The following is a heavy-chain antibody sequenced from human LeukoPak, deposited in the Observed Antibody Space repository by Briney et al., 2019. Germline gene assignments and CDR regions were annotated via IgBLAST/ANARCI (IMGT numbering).Heavy chain of an antibody. D-gene: IGHD6-19*01. V-gene: IGHV3-48*02. CDR2: SNAAGSPV. CDR1: GFTFSNYR. J-gene: IGHJ4*02. Sequence: PGGSLRLSCTGSGFTFSNYRMNLVRRAPGKGLEWISYSNAAGSPVSYAESVQGRFTISRDNAKNSLYLEMNSLRDDDTAVYYCARDRSLSVAGTFDFWGQGSLVTVSS. CDR3: ARDRSLSVAGTFDF.